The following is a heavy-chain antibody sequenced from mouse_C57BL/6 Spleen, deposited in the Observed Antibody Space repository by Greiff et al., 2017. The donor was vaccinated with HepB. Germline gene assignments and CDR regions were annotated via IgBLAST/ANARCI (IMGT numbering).Heavy chain of an antibody. CDR3: ARGHYYGSSYPYYFDY. V-gene: IGHV1-59*01. J-gene: IGHJ2*01. D-gene: IGHD1-1*01. CDR2: IDPSDSYT. CDR1: GYTFTSYW. Sequence: QVHVKQPGAELVRPGTSVKLSCKASGYTFTSYWMHWVKQRPGQGLEWIGVIDPSDSYTNYNQKFKGKATLTVDTSSSTAYMQLSSLTSEDSAVYYCARGHYYGSSYPYYFDYWGQGTTLTVSS.